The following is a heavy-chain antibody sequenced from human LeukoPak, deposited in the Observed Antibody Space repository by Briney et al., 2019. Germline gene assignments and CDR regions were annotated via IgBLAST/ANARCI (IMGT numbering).Heavy chain of an antibody. CDR3: ARGGGLVGSAN. CDR2: INEDGSKK. D-gene: IGHD3-10*01. V-gene: IGHV3-7*01. CDR1: GFSFSSFW. J-gene: IGHJ4*02. Sequence: VPPGGSLRLSCAASGFSFSSFWRSWVRQIPGKGREWVANINEDGSKKTFVDSVKGRFTISRDNAKNSLYLQMNSLRAEDSAVYYCARGGGLVGSANWGQGTLVTVSS.